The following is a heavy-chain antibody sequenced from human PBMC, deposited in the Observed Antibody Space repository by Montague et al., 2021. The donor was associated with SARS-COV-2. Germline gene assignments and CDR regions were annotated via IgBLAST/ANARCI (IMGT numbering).Heavy chain of an antibody. Sequence: SETLSLTCHVYGASFSGYYWSWVRQSPGKGLEWIGEVIHSGTTNYNPSLKGRVTISIDSSSDRFSLRLTSLTAADTGVYYCASGEFFYYGSGNYYRSALDDWGQGTTVTVSS. D-gene: IGHD3-10*01. CDR3: ASGEFFYYGSGNYYRSALDD. V-gene: IGHV4-34*12. CDR2: VIHSGTT. CDR1: GASFSGYY. J-gene: IGHJ6*02.